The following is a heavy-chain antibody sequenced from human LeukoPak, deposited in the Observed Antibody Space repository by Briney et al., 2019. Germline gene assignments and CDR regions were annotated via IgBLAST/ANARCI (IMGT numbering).Heavy chain of an antibody. CDR2: INPNSGGT. CDR1: GYTFTGYY. J-gene: IGHJ3*02. Sequence: ASVKVSCKASGYTFTGYYMHWVRQAPGQGLEWMGRINPNSGGTNYAQKFQGRVTMTRDTSISTAYMELSRLRSDDTAVYYCARGLFGEDAFGIWGQGTMVTVSS. CDR3: ARGLFGEDAFGI. D-gene: IGHD3-3*01. V-gene: IGHV1-2*06.